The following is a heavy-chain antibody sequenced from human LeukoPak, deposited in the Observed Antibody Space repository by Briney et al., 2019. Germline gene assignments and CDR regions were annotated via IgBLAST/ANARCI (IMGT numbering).Heavy chain of an antibody. CDR3: ARRVVNNRNWYFNL. D-gene: IGHD4-23*01. J-gene: IGHJ2*01. V-gene: IGHV5-51*01. Sequence: GESLKISCKGSGYSFTTYWIGWVRQMPGKGLEWMGIIYPGDSDTRYSPSFQGQVTISADKSINTAYLQWSSLKASDTAMYYCARRVVNNRNWYFNLWGRGTLVTVSS. CDR2: IYPGDSDT. CDR1: GYSFTTYW.